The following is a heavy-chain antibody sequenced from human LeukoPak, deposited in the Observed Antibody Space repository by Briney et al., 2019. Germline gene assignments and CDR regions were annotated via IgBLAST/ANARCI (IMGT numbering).Heavy chain of an antibody. D-gene: IGHD4-11*01. Sequence: GGSLRLSCAASGFTFSSYWMSWVRQAPGKGLEWVSGISGSGGNTYYADSVKGRFTISRDNSKNTLYLQMNSLRAEDTAVYYCAKARTVFNWFDPWGQGTLVTVSS. CDR1: GFTFSSYW. CDR3: AKARTVFNWFDP. CDR2: ISGSGGNT. J-gene: IGHJ5*02. V-gene: IGHV3-23*01.